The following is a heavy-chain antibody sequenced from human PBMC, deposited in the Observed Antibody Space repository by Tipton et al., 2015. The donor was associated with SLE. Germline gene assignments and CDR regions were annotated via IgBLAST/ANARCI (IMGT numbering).Heavy chain of an antibody. D-gene: IGHD6-19*01. CDR2: IYTTGNI. CDR1: GGSISSYH. V-gene: IGHV4-59*01. J-gene: IGHJ5*02. Sequence: TLSLTCTVSGGSISSYHLSWILQPPGKGLEWIGYIYTTGNIFYNPSLMSRVTIGVDTSKNQFSLSLNSVTAADTAVYYCERGKRPTSGWYRGINWFDPWGLGTLVTVSS. CDR3: ERGKRPTSGWYRGINWFDP.